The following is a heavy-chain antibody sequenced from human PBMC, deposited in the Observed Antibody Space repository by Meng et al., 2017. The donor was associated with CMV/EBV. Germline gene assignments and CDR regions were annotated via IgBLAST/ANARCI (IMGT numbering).Heavy chain of an antibody. D-gene: IGHD6-13*01. CDR1: GCSASSGSYY. CDR3: AGQNVAAAAGTVFDY. J-gene: IGHJ4*02. CDR2: IYYIVST. V-gene: IGHV4-61*01. Sequence: SDTLSLTCTVSGCSASSGSYYWSWIRQSPGKGLEWIGYIYYIVSTNYNPSLKSRVTISVDTSKNQFSLKLSSVTAADTAVYYCAGQNVAAAAGTVFDYWGQGTLVTVSS.